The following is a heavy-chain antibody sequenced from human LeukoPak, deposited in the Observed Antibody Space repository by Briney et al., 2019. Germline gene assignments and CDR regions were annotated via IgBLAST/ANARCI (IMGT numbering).Heavy chain of an antibody. CDR1: GFTVGSNY. CDR3: ARGPSLVPATINYHNMDV. J-gene: IGHJ6*03. V-gene: IGHV3-53*01. Sequence: GGSLRLSCAASGFTVGSNYMTWVRQAPGKGLEWVALIYGDDYTFYADSVEGRFSVSRDRSKNTVYLRLNSLRPEDTAVYFCARGPSLVPATINYHNMDVWGTGTTVTVSS. D-gene: IGHD2-2*01. CDR2: IYGDDYT.